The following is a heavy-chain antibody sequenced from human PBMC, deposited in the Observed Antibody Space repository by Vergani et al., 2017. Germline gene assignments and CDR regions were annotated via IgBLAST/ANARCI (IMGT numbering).Heavy chain of an antibody. CDR2: IYYSGST. V-gene: IGHV4-59*01. CDR3: ARDIEGLGY. D-gene: IGHD3-3*01. J-gene: IGHJ4*02. CDR1: GGSISSYY. Sequence: QVQLQESGPGLVKPSETLSLTCTVSGGSISSYYWSWIRQPPGKGLEWIGYIYYSGSTNYNPSLKSRVTISVDTSKNQFSLKLSSVTAADTAVYYRARDIEGLGYWGQGTLVTVSS.